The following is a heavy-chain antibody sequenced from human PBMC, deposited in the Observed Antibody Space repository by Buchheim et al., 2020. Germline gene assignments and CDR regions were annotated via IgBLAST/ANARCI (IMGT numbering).Heavy chain of an antibody. D-gene: IGHD6-6*01. CDR3: ARAPAYSSSSGANYYYYGMDV. V-gene: IGHV3-7*01. J-gene: IGHJ6*02. CDR1: GFTFSSYW. Sequence: EVQLVESGGGLVQPGGSLRLSCAASGFTFSSYWMSWVRQAPGKGLEWVANIKQDGSEKYYVDSVKGRFTISRDNAKNSLYLQMNSLRAEDTAVYYCARAPAYSSSSGANYYYYGMDVWGQGTT. CDR2: IKQDGSEK.